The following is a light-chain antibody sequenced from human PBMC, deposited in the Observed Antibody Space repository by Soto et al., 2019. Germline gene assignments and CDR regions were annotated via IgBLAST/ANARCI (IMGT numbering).Light chain of an antibody. V-gene: IGKV1-5*03. J-gene: IGKJ2*01. Sequence: DIQMTQSPSTLSAFVGDRVTITCRASQSITSWLAWYQQKPGKAPKLLIYKASTLESGVPSRFSGSGSGTEYTFTISSLQPDDFATYYCHQYSSYDTFGQGTKLEIK. CDR3: HQYSSYDT. CDR1: QSITSW. CDR2: KAS.